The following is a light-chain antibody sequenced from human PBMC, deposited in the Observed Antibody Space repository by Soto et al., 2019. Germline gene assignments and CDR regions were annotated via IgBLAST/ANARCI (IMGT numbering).Light chain of an antibody. CDR2: DAS. CDR3: QQSYSSPPT. CDR1: QTVRNNY. J-gene: IGKJ1*01. V-gene: IGKV3D-20*02. Sequence: EFVLPQSPGTLSLSPGARAPLSCRASQTVRNNYLAWYQQKPDQAPRLLIYDASSRATGIPDRFSGGGSGTDFTLTISRLEPEDFATYYCQQSYSSPPTFGQGTKVDIK.